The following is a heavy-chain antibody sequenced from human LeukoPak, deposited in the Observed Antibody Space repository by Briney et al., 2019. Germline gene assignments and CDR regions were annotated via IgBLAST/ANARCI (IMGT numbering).Heavy chain of an antibody. J-gene: IGHJ5*02. CDR3: TSGWTSSSKGWFVP. CDR1: GLTFRNAW. D-gene: IGHD6-6*01. V-gene: IGHV3-15*01. CDR2: IKSKIDGGTT. Sequence: GGYLSLSCTASGLTFRNAWMTWLHPPPGKGVEWVGRIKSKIDGGTTNYAAHVKGRFTISRDDSKNTLYLQMTSLTIEEAALYYCTSGWTSSSKGWFVPWGQGTLVTVSS.